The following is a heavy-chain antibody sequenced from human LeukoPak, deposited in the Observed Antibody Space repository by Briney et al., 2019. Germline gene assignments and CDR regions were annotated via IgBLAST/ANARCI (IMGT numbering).Heavy chain of an antibody. D-gene: IGHD3-9*01. CDR3: TRPYSADWSGCYFDF. Sequence: GGSLRLSCVASGFTLSDHYMDWVRQALGKGLEWVGRIRDKDSRYTTEYAASVKGRFTISRDDSKNSLYLQMDSLKTEDTAAYYCTRPYSADWSGCYFDFWGQGALVTVSS. CDR2: IRDKDSRYTT. CDR1: GFTLSDHY. V-gene: IGHV3-72*01. J-gene: IGHJ4*02.